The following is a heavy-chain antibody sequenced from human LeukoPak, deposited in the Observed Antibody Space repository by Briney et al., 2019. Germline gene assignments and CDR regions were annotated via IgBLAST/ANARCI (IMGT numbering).Heavy chain of an antibody. CDR2: FGPEDGET. CDR1: GYTLTELS. V-gene: IGHV1-24*01. D-gene: IGHD1-26*01. CDR3: AIGIVGARWELFDY. J-gene: IGHJ4*02. Sequence: GASVKVSCKVSGYTLTELSMHWVRQAPGKGLEWMGGFGPEDGETIYAQKFQGRVTMTEDTSTDTAYMELSSLRSEDTAVYYCAIGIVGARWELFDYWGQGTLVTVSS.